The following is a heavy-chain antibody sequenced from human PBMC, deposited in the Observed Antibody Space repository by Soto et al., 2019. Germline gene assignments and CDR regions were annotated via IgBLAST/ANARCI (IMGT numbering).Heavy chain of an antibody. D-gene: IGHD3-10*01. CDR3: ARDYRAD. J-gene: IGHJ4*02. CDR1: GFTFSNAW. V-gene: IGHV3-15*07. Sequence: GGSLRLSCSASGFTFSNAWMNWVRQAPGKGLEWVGRIKSKTDGGTTDYAAPVKGRFTISRDNAENSLSLQMNSLRVEDTAVYYCARDYRADWGQGTLVTVSS. CDR2: IKSKTDGGTT.